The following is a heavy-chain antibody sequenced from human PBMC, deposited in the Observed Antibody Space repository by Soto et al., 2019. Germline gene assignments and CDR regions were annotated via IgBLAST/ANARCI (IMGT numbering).Heavy chain of an antibody. CDR1: GFTFSSYS. V-gene: IGHV3-48*02. CDR3: ATEGAIAVAATSGDY. J-gene: IGHJ4*02. Sequence: EVQLVESGGGLVQPGGSLRLSCAASGFTFSSYSMNWVRQAPGKGLEWVSYISSSSNTIYYADSVQGPLTISRDNAKNSLYLQMNSLRDADTAVYYCATEGAIAVAATSGDYWGQGTLVTVSS. D-gene: IGHD6-19*01. CDR2: ISSSSNTI.